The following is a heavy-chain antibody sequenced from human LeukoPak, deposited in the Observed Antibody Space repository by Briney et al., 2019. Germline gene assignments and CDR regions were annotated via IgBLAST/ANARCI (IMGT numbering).Heavy chain of an antibody. V-gene: IGHV4-59*08. Sequence: PSETLSLTCSVSGGSISSFYWSWIRQPPGKGLEWIGYIYSNGGTNYNPSLKSRVTMSADTSKNQFSLNLNSVTAADTAVYYCARHVSGIYGSRGDFDYWGQGTLVTVSS. CDR3: ARHVSGIYGSRGDFDY. D-gene: IGHD3-10*01. CDR1: GGSISSFY. J-gene: IGHJ4*02. CDR2: IYSNGGT.